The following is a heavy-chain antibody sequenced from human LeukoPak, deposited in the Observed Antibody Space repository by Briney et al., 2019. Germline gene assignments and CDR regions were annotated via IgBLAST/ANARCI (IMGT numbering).Heavy chain of an antibody. CDR1: GFTFSSYA. J-gene: IGHJ4*02. D-gene: IGHD6-19*01. CDR2: ISGSGDST. Sequence: GGSLRLSCAASGFTFSSYAMSWVRQAPGKGLEWISAISGSGDSTYYADSVKGRFTISRDNSKNTLYLHMSTLRAEDTAIYYCAKEVAGTDSFHFDSWGQGILVTVSS. V-gene: IGHV3-23*01. CDR3: AKEVAGTDSFHFDS.